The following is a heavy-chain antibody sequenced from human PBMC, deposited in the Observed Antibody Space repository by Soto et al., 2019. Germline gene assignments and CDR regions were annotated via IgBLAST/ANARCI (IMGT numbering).Heavy chain of an antibody. J-gene: IGHJ6*02. CDR1: GYTFTGYY. CDR2: INPNSGGT. Sequence: QVQLVQSGAEVKKPGASVKVSCKASGYTFTGYYMHWVRQAPGQGLEWMGWINPNSGGTNYAQKFQGRVTMTRDTSISTAYMELSRLRSDDTAVYYCARDRAYCGGDCYVYGMDVWGQGTTVTVSS. V-gene: IGHV1-2*02. CDR3: ARDRAYCGGDCYVYGMDV. D-gene: IGHD2-21*01.